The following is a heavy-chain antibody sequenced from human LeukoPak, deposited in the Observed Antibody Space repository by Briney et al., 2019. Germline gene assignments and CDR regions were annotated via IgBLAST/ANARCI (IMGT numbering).Heavy chain of an antibody. V-gene: IGHV1-8*01. Sequence: GASVKVSCKASGYTFTNYDINWVRQATGQGLERMGWMNPNSANTGYAQKLQGRVTMTRNTSISTAYMELSSLRSEDTAVYYCARVNCSSTSCRSKFLDYWGQGTLVTVSS. CDR1: GYTFTNYD. D-gene: IGHD2-2*01. CDR3: ARVNCSSTSCRSKFLDY. CDR2: MNPNSANT. J-gene: IGHJ4*02.